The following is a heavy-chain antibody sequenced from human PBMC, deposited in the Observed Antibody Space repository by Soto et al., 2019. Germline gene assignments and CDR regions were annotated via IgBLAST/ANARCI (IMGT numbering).Heavy chain of an antibody. CDR2: VNPDNGGT. CDR1: GYTLTGNY. J-gene: IGHJ6*02. V-gene: IGHV1-2*02. D-gene: IGHD1-26*01. CDR3: ARDPRPPSGWLGFWEYGMDV. Sequence: ASVKVSCKASGYTLTGNYIQWVRQAPGQGLEWVGWVNPDNGGTTSAQKFQGRVSMTRDTSVTTAYMELSRLTSDDTAVYYCARDPRPPSGWLGFWEYGMDVWGQGTTVTVSS.